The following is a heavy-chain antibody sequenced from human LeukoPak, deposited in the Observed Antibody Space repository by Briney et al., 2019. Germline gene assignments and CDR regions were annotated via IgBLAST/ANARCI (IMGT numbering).Heavy chain of an antibody. J-gene: IGHJ5*02. V-gene: IGHV4-61*08. Sequence: PSETLSLTCTVSGGSISSGGYYWSWIRQHPGKGLEWIGYIYYSGSTNYNPSLKSRVTISVDTSKNQFSLKLSSVTAADTAVYYCARGSGSYYPNWFDPWGQGTLVTVSS. CDR2: IYYSGST. CDR3: ARGSGSYYPNWFDP. CDR1: GGSISSGGYY. D-gene: IGHD3-10*01.